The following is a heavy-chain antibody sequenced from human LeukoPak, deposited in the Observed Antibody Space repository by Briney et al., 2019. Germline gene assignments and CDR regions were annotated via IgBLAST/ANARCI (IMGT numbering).Heavy chain of an antibody. V-gene: IGHV4-61*02. J-gene: IGHJ4*02. D-gene: IGHD1-26*01. CDR1: GGSISSGSYY. Sequence: PSETPSLTCTVSGGSISSGSYYWSWIRQPAGKGLEWIGRIYTSGSTNYNPSLKSRVTISVDTSKNQFSLKLSSVTAADTAVYYCARGSGSYYDWGQGTLVTVSS. CDR3: ARGSGSYYD. CDR2: IYTSGST.